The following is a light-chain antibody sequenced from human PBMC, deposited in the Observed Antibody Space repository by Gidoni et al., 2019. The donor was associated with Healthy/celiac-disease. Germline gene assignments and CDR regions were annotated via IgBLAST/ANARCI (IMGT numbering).Light chain of an antibody. Sequence: IAYTQPPATLSVSPGERATISCRASQSVSSNSAWYQQKPGQAPRLRVYGASTRATGIPARLSGSGSGTEFTLTIGSLQSEDFEVYYCQRYNNWPSLTFGGXTKVEIK. V-gene: IGKV3-15*01. J-gene: IGKJ4*01. CDR1: QSVSSN. CDR3: QRYNNWPSLT. CDR2: GAS.